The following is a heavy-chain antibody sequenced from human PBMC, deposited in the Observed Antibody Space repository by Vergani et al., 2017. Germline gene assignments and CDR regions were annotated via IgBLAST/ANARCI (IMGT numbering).Heavy chain of an antibody. CDR3: ARDHRHYYGSGSYYQDYFDY. CDR2: INHSGST. V-gene: IGHV4-34*01. Sequence: QVQLQQWGAGLLKPSETLSLTCAVYGGSFSGYYWSWIRQPPGKGLEWIGEINHSGSTYYNPSLKSRVTISVDTSKNQFSLKLSSVTAADTAVYYCARDHRHYYGSGSYYQDYFDYWGQGTLVTVSS. D-gene: IGHD3-10*01. CDR1: GGSFSGYY. J-gene: IGHJ4*02.